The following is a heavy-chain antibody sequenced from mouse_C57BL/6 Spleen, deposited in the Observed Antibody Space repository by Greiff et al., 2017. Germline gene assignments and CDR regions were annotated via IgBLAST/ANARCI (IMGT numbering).Heavy chain of an antibody. Sequence: QVQLQQPGTELVKPGASVKLSCKASGYTFTSYWMHWVKQRPGQGLEWIGKINPSNGGTNYNEKFKSKATLTVDKSSSTAYMQLSSLTSEDSAVDNCARFPFLTTAQGYFDYWGQGTTLTVSS. D-gene: IGHD1-1*01. J-gene: IGHJ2*01. CDR2: INPSNGGT. V-gene: IGHV1-53*01. CDR1: GYTFTSYW. CDR3: ARFPFLTTAQGYFDY.